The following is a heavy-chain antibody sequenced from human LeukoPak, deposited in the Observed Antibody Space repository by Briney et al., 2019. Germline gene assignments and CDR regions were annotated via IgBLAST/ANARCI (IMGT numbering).Heavy chain of an antibody. V-gene: IGHV4-31*03. CDR3: ARAHYPYCSSTSCYDRRYNWFDP. J-gene: IGHJ5*02. D-gene: IGHD2-2*01. CDR1: GGSISSGGYY. CDR2: IYYSGST. Sequence: SQTLSLTCTVSGGSISSGGYYWSWIRQHPGKGLEWIGYIYYSGSTYYNPSLKSRVTISVDTSKNQFSLKLSSVTAADTAVYYCARAHYPYCSSTSCYDRRYNWFDPWGQGTLVTVSS.